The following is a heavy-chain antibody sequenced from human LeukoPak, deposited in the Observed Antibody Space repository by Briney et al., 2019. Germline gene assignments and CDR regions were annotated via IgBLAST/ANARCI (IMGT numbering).Heavy chain of an antibody. CDR2: ISSSSSYI. J-gene: IGHJ4*02. CDR3: ARDRAAAGIFDY. D-gene: IGHD6-13*01. V-gene: IGHV3-21*01. CDR1: GFTFSSYS. Sequence: GGSLRLSCAASGFTFSSYSMNWVRQAPGKGLEWVSSISSSSSYIYYADSVKGRFTISRDNAKNPLYLQMNSLRAEDTAVYYCARDRAAAGIFDYWGQGTLVTVSS.